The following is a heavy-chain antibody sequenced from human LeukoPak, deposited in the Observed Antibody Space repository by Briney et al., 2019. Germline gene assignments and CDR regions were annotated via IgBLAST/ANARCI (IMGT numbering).Heavy chain of an antibody. D-gene: IGHD6-25*01. CDR2: IGGSGGST. V-gene: IGHV3-23*01. CDR3: AKDLYGKRLPEGVDY. CDR1: GFTFSSYA. J-gene: IGHJ4*02. Sequence: GGSLRLSCAASGFTFSSYAMSWVRQAPGKGLEWVSAIGGSGGSTYYADSVNGRFTISRDNSKNTLYLQMNSLRAEDTAVYYCAKDLYGKRLPEGVDYWGQGTLVTVSS.